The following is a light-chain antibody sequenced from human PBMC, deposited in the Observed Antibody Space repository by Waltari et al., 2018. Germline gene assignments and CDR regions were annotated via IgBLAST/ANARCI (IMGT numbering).Light chain of an antibody. V-gene: IGKV1-5*03. Sequence: DIQMTQSPSTLSASVGDRVTITCRASQYISSWLAWYQQKPGKAPKLLIYKGSILESGVPSRFSGSESGTEFTLTISSLQPDDFATYYCQQYNTYPLTFGQGTRLEI. CDR2: KGS. CDR1: QYISSW. J-gene: IGKJ5*01. CDR3: QQYNTYPLT.